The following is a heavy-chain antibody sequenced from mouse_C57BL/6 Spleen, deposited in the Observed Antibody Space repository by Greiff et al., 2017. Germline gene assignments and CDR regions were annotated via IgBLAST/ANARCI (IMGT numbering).Heavy chain of an antibody. D-gene: IGHD2-4*01. Sequence: DVQLQESGTVLARPGGSLKISCKTSGFTFTSYWMSWVKQRPGQGLEWIGAIYPGNSYTCYQHKVKGRVKLSAVTSASTAYMELSSLTNEDSAVYYCTRRDYDYAMGYWGQGTSVTVSS. J-gene: IGHJ4*01. V-gene: IGHV1-5*01. CDR1: GFTFTSYW. CDR3: TRRDYDYAMGY. CDR2: IYPGNSYT.